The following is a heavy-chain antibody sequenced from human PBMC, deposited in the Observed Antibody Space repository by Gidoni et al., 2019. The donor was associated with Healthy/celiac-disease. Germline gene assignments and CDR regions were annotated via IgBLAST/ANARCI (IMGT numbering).Heavy chain of an antibody. Sequence: QVQLVESGGGVVQPGGSLRLSCAASGFPFSSYGMHWVRQAPGKGLEWVAFIRYDGSNKYYADSVKGRFTISRDNSKNTLYLQMNSLRAEDTAVYYCAKGRVVAAPFWYWGQGTLVTVSS. CDR3: AKGRVVAAPFWY. D-gene: IGHD2-15*01. CDR1: GFPFSSYG. J-gene: IGHJ4*02. V-gene: IGHV3-30*02. CDR2: IRYDGSNK.